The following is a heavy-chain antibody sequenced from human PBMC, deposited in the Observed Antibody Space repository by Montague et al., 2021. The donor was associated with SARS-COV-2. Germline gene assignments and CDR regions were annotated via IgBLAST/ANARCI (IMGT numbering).Heavy chain of an antibody. CDR1: GFTFSSYG. CDR2: ISYDGSNK. J-gene: IGHJ4*02. Sequence: SLRLSCAASGFTFSSYGMHWVRQAPGKGLEWVAVISYDGSNKYYADSVKGRFTISRDNSKNTLYLQMNSLRAEDTAVYYCAKDYETLLGVPAASQPLDYWGQRTLVTVSS. CDR3: AKDYETLLGVPAASQPLDY. V-gene: IGHV3-30*18. D-gene: IGHD2-2*01.